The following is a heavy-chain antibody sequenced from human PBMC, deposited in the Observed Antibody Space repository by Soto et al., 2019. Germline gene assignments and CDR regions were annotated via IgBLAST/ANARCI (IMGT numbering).Heavy chain of an antibody. V-gene: IGHV4-4*02. CDR2: IYHSGST. J-gene: IGHJ4*02. Sequence: PSEPLSVTCAVSGGSSGSSNWWSWVRQPPGKGLEWIGEIYHSGSTNYNPSLKSRVTISVDKSKNQFSLKLSSVTAADTAVYYCARDLAYFDYWGQGTLVTVSS. CDR3: ARDLAYFDY. D-gene: IGHD3-16*01. CDR1: GGSSGSSNW.